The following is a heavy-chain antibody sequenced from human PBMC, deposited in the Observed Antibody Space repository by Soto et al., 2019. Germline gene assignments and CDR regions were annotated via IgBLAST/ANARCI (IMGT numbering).Heavy chain of an antibody. Sequence: QEQMVESGGGVVQPGRSLRLSCAASGFTFSIYAMHWVRQAPGKGLEWVAAIRSDGHSTYYADSVKGRFTISRDDSRNTRLLQMDSLRAEDTAVYYCAREPGHVDHWGQGTMVTVSS. J-gene: IGHJ4*02. CDR2: IRSDGHST. CDR3: AREPGHVDH. CDR1: GFTFSIYA. V-gene: IGHV3-33*01.